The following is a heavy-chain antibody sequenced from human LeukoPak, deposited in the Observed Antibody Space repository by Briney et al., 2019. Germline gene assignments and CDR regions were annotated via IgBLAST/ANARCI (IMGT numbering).Heavy chain of an antibody. CDR3: ARVRWFGIFDY. CDR2: INHSGST. J-gene: IGHJ4*02. D-gene: IGHD3-10*01. CDR1: GGSFSGYY. V-gene: IGHV4-34*01. Sequence: PSETLSLTCAVYGGSFSGYYWSWIRQPPGKGLEWIGEINHSGSTNYNPSLKSRVTISVDTSKNQFSLKLSSVTAADTAVYYCARVRWFGIFDYWGQGTLVTVSS.